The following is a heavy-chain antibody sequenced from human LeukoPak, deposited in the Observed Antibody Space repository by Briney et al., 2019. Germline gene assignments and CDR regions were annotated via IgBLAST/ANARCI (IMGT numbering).Heavy chain of an antibody. Sequence: SQTLSLTCTVSGGSISSDGYYWSWIRQHPGKGLEWIGYISHRGSTSYNPSLKSRVTISVDTSKNQFSLKLSSVTAADTAVYYCARNQPYDFWSGYYNNWFDPWGQGTLVTVSS. V-gene: IGHV4-31*03. J-gene: IGHJ5*02. D-gene: IGHD3-3*01. CDR3: ARNQPYDFWSGYYNNWFDP. CDR2: ISHRGST. CDR1: GGSISSDGYY.